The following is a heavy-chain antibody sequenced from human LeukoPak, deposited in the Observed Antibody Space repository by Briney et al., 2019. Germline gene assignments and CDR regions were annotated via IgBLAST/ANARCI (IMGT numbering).Heavy chain of an antibody. CDR1: GYTFTGYY. V-gene: IGHV1-2*02. CDR3: AARTPVDY. CDR2: INPNSGDT. Sequence: ASVKVSCKASGYTFTGYYMHWVRRTPGQGLEWMGWINPNSGDTNYAQKFQGRVTMTRDTSISTAYMELSRLRSDDTAVYYCAARTPVDYWGQGTLVTVSS. J-gene: IGHJ4*02. D-gene: IGHD1-14*01.